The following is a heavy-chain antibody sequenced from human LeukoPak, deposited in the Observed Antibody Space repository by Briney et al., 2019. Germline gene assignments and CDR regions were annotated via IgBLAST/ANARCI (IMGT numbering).Heavy chain of an antibody. CDR1: GGTFSSYA. CDR3: ARDRVAGGYYYYYMDV. Sequence: SVKVSCKASGGTFSSYAISWVRQAPGQGLEWTGRIIPIFGTANYAQKFQGRVTITTDESTSTAYMELSSLRSEDTAVYYCARDRVAGGYYYYYMDVWGKGTTVTVSS. D-gene: IGHD6-19*01. J-gene: IGHJ6*03. V-gene: IGHV1-69*05. CDR2: IIPIFGTA.